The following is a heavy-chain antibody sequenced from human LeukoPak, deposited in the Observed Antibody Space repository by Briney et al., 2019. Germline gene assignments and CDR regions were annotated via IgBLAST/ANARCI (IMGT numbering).Heavy chain of an antibody. Sequence: GGSLRLSCAASGFTFSSYWMTWVRQAPGKGLGWVAHIKQDGSEKYYVDSVKGRFTISRDNAKNSLYLQMNSLRAEDTAVYYCAREGSDYVWGSYRYNAFDIWGQGTMVTVSS. CDR1: GFTFSSYW. CDR3: AREGSDYVWGSYRYNAFDI. V-gene: IGHV3-7*01. J-gene: IGHJ3*02. CDR2: IKQDGSEK. D-gene: IGHD3-16*02.